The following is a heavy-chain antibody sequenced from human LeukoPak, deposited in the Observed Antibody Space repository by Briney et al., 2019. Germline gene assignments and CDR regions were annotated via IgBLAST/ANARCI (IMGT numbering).Heavy chain of an antibody. D-gene: IGHD3-3*01. CDR2: IYYSGST. CDR3: ARLLYDYWSGSYYYFDY. V-gene: IGHV4-39*07. J-gene: IGHJ4*02. Sequence: PSETLSLTCSVSGGSISSSSSTYHWGWIRQPPGGGLEWIGSIYYSGSTYYTPSLKSRVTISVDMSKTQFSLKLSSATAADTAVYYCARLLYDYWSGSYYYFDYWGQGTLVTVSS. CDR1: GGSISSSSSTYH.